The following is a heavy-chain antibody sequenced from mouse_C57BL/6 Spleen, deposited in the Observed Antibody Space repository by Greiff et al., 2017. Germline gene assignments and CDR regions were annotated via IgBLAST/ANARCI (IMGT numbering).Heavy chain of an antibody. CDR2: IYPGDGDT. D-gene: IGHD2-4*01. Sequence: VQLQQSGAELVKPGASVKISCKASGYAFSSYWLNWVKQRPGKGLEWIGQIYPGDGDTNYNGKFKGKATLTADESSSTAYMQLSSLTSEDSAVYFCARSYYDYDGFAYWGQGTLVTVSA. V-gene: IGHV1-80*01. J-gene: IGHJ3*01. CDR3: ARSYYDYDGFAY. CDR1: GYAFSSYW.